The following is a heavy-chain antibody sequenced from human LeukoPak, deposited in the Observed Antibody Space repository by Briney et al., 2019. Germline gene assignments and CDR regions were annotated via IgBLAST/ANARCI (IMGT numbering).Heavy chain of an antibody. CDR2: IKSKTDGGTT. Sequence: GGSLRLSCAASGFTFSNAWMSWVRQAPGKGLEWVGRIKSKTDGGTTDYAAPVKGRFTISRDDSKNTLYLQMNSLKTEDTAVYYCTPGDGYNPPGYWGQGTLVTVSS. D-gene: IGHD5-24*01. V-gene: IGHV3-15*01. CDR3: TPGDGYNPPGY. CDR1: GFTFSNAW. J-gene: IGHJ4*02.